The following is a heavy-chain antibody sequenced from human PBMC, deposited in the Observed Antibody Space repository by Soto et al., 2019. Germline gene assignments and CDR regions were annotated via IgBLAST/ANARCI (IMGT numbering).Heavy chain of an antibody. CDR2: ISGSGDST. D-gene: IGHD1-26*01. V-gene: IGHV3-23*01. J-gene: IGHJ4*02. Sequence: EVQLLESGGGLVQPGGSLRLSCAASGFTFSSYAMRWVRQAPGKGLEWVSAISGSGDSTYYADSVKGRFTISRDNSKNTPYLPMNRLRAEDTAVYYCARRGSGSYSDYWGQGTLVTVSS. CDR1: GFTFSSYA. CDR3: ARRGSGSYSDY.